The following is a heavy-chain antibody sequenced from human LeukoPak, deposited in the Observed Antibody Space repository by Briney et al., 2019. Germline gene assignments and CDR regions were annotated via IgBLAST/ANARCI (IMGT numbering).Heavy chain of an antibody. Sequence: PSETLSLTCAVSGDSITSSSYYCASIRQPPGKGLEWIGSIYYSGSTYYNPSLKSRLTISVDTSKNQFSRKLSSVTAADTAVYYCARHELLSSTATVLTPLDYWGQGTLVTVSS. J-gene: IGHJ4*02. CDR3: ARHELLSSTATVLTPLDY. V-gene: IGHV4-39*01. D-gene: IGHD2/OR15-2a*01. CDR2: IYYSGST. CDR1: GDSITSSSYY.